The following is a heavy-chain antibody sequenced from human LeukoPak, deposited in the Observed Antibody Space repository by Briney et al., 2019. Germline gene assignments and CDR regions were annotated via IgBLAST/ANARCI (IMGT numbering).Heavy chain of an antibody. D-gene: IGHD4-17*01. Sequence: SETLSLTCTVSGGSINSNSYYWGWIRQPPGKGLEWIGSIYYSGSTYYNPSLKSRVTISVDTSENQFSLKLSSVTAADTAVYCCARQGLRTYYYMDVWGKGTTVTVSS. V-gene: IGHV4-39*01. CDR1: GGSINSNSYY. CDR2: IYYSGST. J-gene: IGHJ6*03. CDR3: ARQGLRTYYYMDV.